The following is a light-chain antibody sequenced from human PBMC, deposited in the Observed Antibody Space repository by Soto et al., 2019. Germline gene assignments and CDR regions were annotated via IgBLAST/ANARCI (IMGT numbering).Light chain of an antibody. J-gene: IGKJ4*01. CDR3: QQYDNSTLT. CDR1: QSVRSW. V-gene: IGKV1-5*01. CDR2: DAS. Sequence: DIQITQSPATLSASVGDRVTITCRASQSVRSWLAWYQQKPGTAPKLLIFDASRLESGVPSRFSGSASGTEFTLTISSLQPDDFATYYCQQYDNSTLTFGGGTKVDIK.